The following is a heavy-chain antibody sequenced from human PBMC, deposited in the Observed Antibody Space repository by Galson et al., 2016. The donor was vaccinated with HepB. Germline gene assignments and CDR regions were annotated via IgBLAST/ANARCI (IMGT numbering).Heavy chain of an antibody. V-gene: IGHV3-21*06. D-gene: IGHD5-24*01. CDR3: ARDKVDMATIRALDI. J-gene: IGHJ3*02. CDR1: GFTFKTYT. CDR2: ISSRSTYI. Sequence: SLRLSCAASGFTFKTYTMNWVGQAPGRGLEWVSSISSRSTYIYYADSLKGRFTISRDNAKNSLYLQMDSLRGEDTAVYYCARDKVDMATIRALDIWGQGTRVTVSS.